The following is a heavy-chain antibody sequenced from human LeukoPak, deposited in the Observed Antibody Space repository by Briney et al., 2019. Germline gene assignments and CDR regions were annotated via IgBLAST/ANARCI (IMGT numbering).Heavy chain of an antibody. J-gene: IGHJ6*02. CDR2: MSFDGTHI. V-gene: IGHV3-30-3*01. CDR3: ARCSGYGMDV. D-gene: IGHD3-10*02. Sequence: GGSLRLSCAASGFTLSSYAMHWVRQAPGKGLEWVAVMSFDGTHIYYADSVKGRFTISRDNSKNTLYLQMNSLRAEDTAVYYCARCSGYGMDVWGQGTTVTVSS. CDR1: GFTLSSYA.